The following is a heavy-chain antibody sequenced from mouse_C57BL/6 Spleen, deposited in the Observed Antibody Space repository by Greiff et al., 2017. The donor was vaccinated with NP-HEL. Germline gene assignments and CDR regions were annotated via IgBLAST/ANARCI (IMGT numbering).Heavy chain of an antibody. CDR2: INYDGSST. J-gene: IGHJ3*01. CDR3: ASLDSSGYWFAY. D-gene: IGHD3-2*02. CDR1: GFTFSDYY. V-gene: IGHV5-16*01. Sequence: EVKVVESEGGLVQPGSSMKLSCTASGFTFSDYYMAWVRQVPEKGLEWVANINYDGSSTYYLDSLKSRFIISRDNAKNILYLQMSSLKSEDTATYYCASLDSSGYWFAYWGQGTLVTVSA.